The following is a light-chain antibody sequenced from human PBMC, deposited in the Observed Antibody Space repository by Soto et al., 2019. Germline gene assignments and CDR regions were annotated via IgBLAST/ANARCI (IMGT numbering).Light chain of an antibody. J-gene: IGLJ2*01. CDR1: SSDVGAYNY. Sequence: QSALTQPPSASGSPGQSVTISCTGTSSDVGAYNYVSWYQQHPGKAPKLIIYAVTKRPSWVPDRFSGSKSGNTASLTISGLQAEDEANYYCSSYTSINTLDVVFGGGTKVTVL. V-gene: IGLV2-8*01. CDR2: AVT. CDR3: SSYTSINTLDVV.